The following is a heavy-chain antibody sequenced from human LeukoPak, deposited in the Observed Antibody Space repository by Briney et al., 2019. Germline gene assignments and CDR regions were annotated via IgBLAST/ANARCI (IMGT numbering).Heavy chain of an antibody. D-gene: IGHD6-19*01. CDR2: IYHRGST. J-gene: IGHJ4*02. Sequence: PSETLSLTCTVSGGSISSYYWSWIRQPPGKGLEWIGYIYHRGSTYYNPSLKSRVTISVDTSKNQFSLKLSSVTAADTAVYYCARVRGRIAVADLSFDYWGQGTLVTVSS. V-gene: IGHV4-59*01. CDR3: ARVRGRIAVADLSFDY. CDR1: GGSISSYY.